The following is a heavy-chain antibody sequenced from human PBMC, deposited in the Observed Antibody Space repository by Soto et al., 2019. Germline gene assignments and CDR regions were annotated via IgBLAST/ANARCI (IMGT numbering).Heavy chain of an antibody. D-gene: IGHD6-13*01. J-gene: IGHJ3*02. CDR1: GGTFSSYA. CDR3: ARPYSSSWYVGAFDI. V-gene: IGHV1-69*13. Sequence: SVKVSCKASGGTFSSYAISWVRQAPGQGLEWMGGIIPIFGTANYAQKFQGRVTITADESTSTAYMELSSLRSEDTAVYYCARPYSSSWYVGAFDIWGQGTMVTVSS. CDR2: IIPIFGTA.